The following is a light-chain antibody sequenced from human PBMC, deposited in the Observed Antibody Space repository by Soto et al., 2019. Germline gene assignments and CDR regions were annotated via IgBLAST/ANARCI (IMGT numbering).Light chain of an antibody. CDR3: QQYNDLPLHT. Sequence: IGLKKSPCTLSLSPGERATLSCRASQTISSNLAWYQQKPGQAPRLLLCGASTRATGIPARFSGSGSGTELTLTISSLQSEDVAAYYCQQYNDLPLHTFCQVTIVDIK. J-gene: IGKJ4*02. CDR2: GAS. V-gene: IGKV3-15*01. CDR1: QTISSN.